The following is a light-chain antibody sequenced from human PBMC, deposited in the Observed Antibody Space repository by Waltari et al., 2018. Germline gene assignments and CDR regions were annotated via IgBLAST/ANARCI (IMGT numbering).Light chain of an antibody. Sequence: SALTQPASVSGSPGQSVTISCTGTSSDVGGYNYVSWYQQHPGKAPKLMIFDVSYRPSGVSDRFSGSKSGNTASLTISGLQAEDEADYYCSSYIGSSTLELFGGGTSLTVL. CDR1: SSDVGGYNY. CDR2: DVS. V-gene: IGLV2-14*03. J-gene: IGLJ2*01. CDR3: SSYIGSSTLEL.